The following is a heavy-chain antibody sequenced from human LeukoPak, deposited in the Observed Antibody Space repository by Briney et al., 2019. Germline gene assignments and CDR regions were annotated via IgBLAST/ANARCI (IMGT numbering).Heavy chain of an antibody. J-gene: IGHJ6*02. CDR3: ARVLGYCSSTSCYSPHNYYYYGMDV. Sequence: ASVKVSCKASGYTFTSYGIIWVRQAPGQGLEWMGWISAYNGNTNYAQKLQGRVTMTTDTSTSTAYMELRSLRSDDTAVYYCARVLGYCSSTSCYSPHNYYYYGMDVWGQGTTVTVSS. V-gene: IGHV1-18*01. CDR2: ISAYNGNT. CDR1: GYTFTSYG. D-gene: IGHD2-2*01.